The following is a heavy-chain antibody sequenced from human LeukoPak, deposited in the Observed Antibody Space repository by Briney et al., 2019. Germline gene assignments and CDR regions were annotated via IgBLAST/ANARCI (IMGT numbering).Heavy chain of an antibody. V-gene: IGHV1-2*02. CDR3: ARGLENFDC. CDR1: GYTFNNYA. J-gene: IGHJ4*02. CDR2: INPNSGGT. D-gene: IGHD4-11*01. Sequence: ASVKVSCKTSGYTFNNYAVNWVRQAPGQGLEWMGWINPNSGGTSFAQKFQGSVTMTRDTSISTAYMKLSRLRSDDTAVYYCARGLENFDCWGQGTLVTVSS.